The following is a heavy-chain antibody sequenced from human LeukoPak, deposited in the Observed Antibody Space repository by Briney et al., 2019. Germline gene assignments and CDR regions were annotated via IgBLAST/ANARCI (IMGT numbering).Heavy chain of an antibody. CDR2: ISGSGCNT. V-gene: IGHV3-23*01. CDR3: AKIKYYDSSARGAFDL. CDR1: VSAFSFNSYA. Sequence: GGSLRLSCAASVSAFSFNSYALNRVRQAPGKGLEWVSSISGSGCNTYYADAVKGRFTISRDNSDNTVFLQINSLSAEDTAVYYCAKIKYYDSSARGAFDLWGQGTLGTVSS. D-gene: IGHD3-22*01. J-gene: IGHJ3*01.